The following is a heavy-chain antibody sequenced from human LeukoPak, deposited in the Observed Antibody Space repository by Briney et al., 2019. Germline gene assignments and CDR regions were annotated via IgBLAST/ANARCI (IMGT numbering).Heavy chain of an antibody. CDR3: ARGVYIAAVQYGY. J-gene: IGHJ4*02. V-gene: IGHV4-59*01. D-gene: IGHD6-13*01. CDR1: RGSIGTYS. CDR2: IYYSGTT. Sequence: PSETLSLTCTVSRGSIGTYSWNWIRQPPGKGLEWIGYIYYSGTTNYNPSLKSRVTISVDTSKNQFSLKLSSVTAADTAVYYCARGVYIAAVQYGYWGQGTLVTVSS.